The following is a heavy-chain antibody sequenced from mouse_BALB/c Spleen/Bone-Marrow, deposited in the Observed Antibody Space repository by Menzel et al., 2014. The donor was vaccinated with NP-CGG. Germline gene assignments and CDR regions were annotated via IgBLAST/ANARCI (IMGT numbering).Heavy chain of an antibody. V-gene: IGHV1-5*01. CDR3: TRNWDWYFDV. D-gene: IGHD4-1*01. Sequence: VQLQQSGTVLTRPGASVKMSCKASGYSFTSYWMHWVKQRPGQGLEWIGAIYPGNSDTTYNQKFKGKAKLTAVTSASTAYMELSSLTNEDSAVYYCTRNWDWYFDVWGAGTTVTVSS. J-gene: IGHJ1*01. CDR1: GYSFTSYW. CDR2: IYPGNSDT.